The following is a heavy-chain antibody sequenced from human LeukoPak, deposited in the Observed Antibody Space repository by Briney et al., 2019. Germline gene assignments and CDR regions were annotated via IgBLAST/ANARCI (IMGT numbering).Heavy chain of an antibody. CDR3: ARGRRITMVRGVIRGWFDP. Sequence: SETLSLTCAVYGGSFSGYYWSWIRQPPGKGLEWIGEINHSGSTNYNPSLKSRVTISVDTSKNQFSLKLSSATAADTAVYYCARGRRITMVRGVIRGWFDPWGQGTLVTVSS. D-gene: IGHD3-10*01. J-gene: IGHJ5*02. CDR2: INHSGST. V-gene: IGHV4-34*01. CDR1: GGSFSGYY.